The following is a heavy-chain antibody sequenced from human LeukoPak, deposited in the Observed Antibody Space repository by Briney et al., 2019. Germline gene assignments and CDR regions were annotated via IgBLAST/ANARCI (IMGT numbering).Heavy chain of an antibody. J-gene: IGHJ4*02. D-gene: IGHD3-10*01. Sequence: SETLSLTCTVSGGSVSSYYWNWIRQPPGKGLEWIGYIYYSGSTNYNPSLKSRVTISVDKSKNQFSLKLSSVTAADTAVYYCARTEYFFDYWGQGTLVTVSS. CDR2: IYYSGST. V-gene: IGHV4-59*02. CDR3: ARTEYFFDY. CDR1: GGSVSSYY.